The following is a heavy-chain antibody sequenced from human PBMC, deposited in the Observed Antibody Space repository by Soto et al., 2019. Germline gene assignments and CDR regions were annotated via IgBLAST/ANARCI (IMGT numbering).Heavy chain of an antibody. CDR1: GYSFSDYW. CDR3: ARPGKLGVITSGVDV. J-gene: IGHJ6*02. CDR2: IYPGDSDI. Sequence: GESLKISCKCSGYSFSDYWIGWVRQMPGRGLEWMAIIYPGDSDIRYSPSFQGQVTISADKSITTAYLQWSSLKPSDTAMYYCARPGKLGVITSGVDVWGQGTRVTVSS. D-gene: IGHD3-10*01. V-gene: IGHV5-51*01.